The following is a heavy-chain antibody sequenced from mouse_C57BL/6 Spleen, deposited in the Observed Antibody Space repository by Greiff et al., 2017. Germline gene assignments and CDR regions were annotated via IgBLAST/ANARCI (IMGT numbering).Heavy chain of an antibody. CDR1: GYTFTSYW. CDR2: IHPNSGST. CDR3: ARFGTVSMDY. D-gene: IGHD1-1*01. Sequence: QVQLQQSGAELVKPGASVKLSCKASGYTFTSYWMHWVKQRPGQGLEWIGMIHPNSGSTNYNEKFKSKATLTVDKSSSTAYMQLSSLTSEDSAVYYCARFGTVSMDYWGQGTSVTVSS. V-gene: IGHV1-64*01. J-gene: IGHJ4*01.